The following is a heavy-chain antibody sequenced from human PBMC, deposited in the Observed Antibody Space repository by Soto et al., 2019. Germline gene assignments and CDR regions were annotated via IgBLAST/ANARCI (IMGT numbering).Heavy chain of an antibody. D-gene: IGHD2-8*01. CDR3: ARADCTNGVCPFDI. V-gene: IGHV2-70*01. CDR1: GFSLSTSGMC. Sequence: VSGPTLVNPTQTLTLTCTFSGFSLSTSGMCVSWIRQPPGKALEWLALIDWDDDKYYSTSLKTRLTISKDTSKNQVVLTMTNMDPVDTATYYCARADCTNGVCPFDIWGQGTMVTVSS. J-gene: IGHJ3*02. CDR2: IDWDDDK.